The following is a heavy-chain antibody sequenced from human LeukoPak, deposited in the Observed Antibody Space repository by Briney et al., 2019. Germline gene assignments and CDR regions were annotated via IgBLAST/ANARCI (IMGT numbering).Heavy chain of an antibody. Sequence: TGGSLRLSCAASGFTFSSYGMHWVRQAPGKGLEWVAVIWYDGSNKYYADSVKGRFTISRDNSKNTLYLQMNSLRAEDTAVYYCARDMRHDYGDYGWFDPWGQGTLVTVSS. CDR2: IWYDGSNK. D-gene: IGHD4-17*01. CDR1: GFTFSSYG. CDR3: ARDMRHDYGDYGWFDP. J-gene: IGHJ5*02. V-gene: IGHV3-33*01.